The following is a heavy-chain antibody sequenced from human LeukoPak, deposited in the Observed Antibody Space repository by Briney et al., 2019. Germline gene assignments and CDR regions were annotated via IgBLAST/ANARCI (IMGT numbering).Heavy chain of an antibody. J-gene: IGHJ4*02. CDR2: ISGSGGST. CDR3: ARGWALWEPPSLPGY. V-gene: IGHV3-23*01. D-gene: IGHD1-26*01. CDR1: GLTFSSYA. Sequence: GGSLRLSCAASGLTFSSYAMSWVRQAPGKGLEWVSAISGSGGSTYYADSVKGRFTISRDNSKNTLDLQMNSLRAEDTAVYYCARGWALWEPPSLPGYWGQGTWSPPPQ.